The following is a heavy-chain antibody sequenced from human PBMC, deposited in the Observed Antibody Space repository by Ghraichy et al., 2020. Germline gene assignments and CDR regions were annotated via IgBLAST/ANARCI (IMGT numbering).Heavy chain of an antibody. Sequence: GSLRLSCAASGFTFNNCAMSWVRQAPGKGLKWVSAISGSGGTTYYADSVKGRFTISRDNSKNTLYLQMNSLRAEDTAVYYCAKDLVEWEVLAPFDYWGQGTLVTVSS. CDR3: AKDLVEWEVLAPFDY. CDR1: GFTFNNCA. V-gene: IGHV3-23*01. CDR2: ISGSGGTT. J-gene: IGHJ4*02. D-gene: IGHD1-26*01.